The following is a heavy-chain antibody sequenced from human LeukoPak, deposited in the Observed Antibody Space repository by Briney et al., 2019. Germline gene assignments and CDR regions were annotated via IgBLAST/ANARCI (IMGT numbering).Heavy chain of an antibody. J-gene: IGHJ4*02. CDR2: ITSRGEST. CDR3: ARDRPNYYGSDGHYYRRDGDY. V-gene: IGHV3-23*01. D-gene: IGHD3-22*01. Sequence: GGSLRLSCAASGFTFSIYAMSWVRQAPGKGLQWVSSITSRGESTWYVDSVKGRFTITRDNSENTLYLQMHSLRAEDTAVYYCARDRPNYYGSDGHYYRRDGDYWGQGTLVTVSS. CDR1: GFTFSIYA.